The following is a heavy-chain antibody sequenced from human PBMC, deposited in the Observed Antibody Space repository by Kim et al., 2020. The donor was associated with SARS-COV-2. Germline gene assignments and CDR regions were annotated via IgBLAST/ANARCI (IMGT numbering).Heavy chain of an antibody. CDR1: GFTFSSYA. CDR3: ARESSPAASYYYYYYMDV. CDR2: ISSNGGST. J-gene: IGHJ6*03. Sequence: GGSLRLSCAASGFTFSSYAMHWVRQAPGKGLEYVAAISSNGGSTYYANSVKGRLTISRDKSENTLYLQMGSLRAEDMAVYDCARESSPAASYYYYYYMDVWGKGTTVTVSS. V-gene: IGHV3-64*01. D-gene: IGHD2-2*01.